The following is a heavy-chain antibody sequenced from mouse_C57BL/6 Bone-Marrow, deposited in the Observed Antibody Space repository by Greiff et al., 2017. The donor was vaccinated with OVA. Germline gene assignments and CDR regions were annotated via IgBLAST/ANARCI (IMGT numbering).Heavy chain of an antibody. V-gene: IGHV1-39*01. D-gene: IGHD2-3*01. Sequence: EVKLVESGPELVKPGASVKISCKASGYSFTDYNMNWVKQSNGKSLEWIGVINPNYGTTSYNQKFKGKATLTVDQSSSTAYMQLNSLTSEDSAVYYCARVTDGYYAWFAYWGQGTLVTVSA. J-gene: IGHJ3*01. CDR3: ARVTDGYYAWFAY. CDR2: INPNYGTT. CDR1: GYSFTDYN.